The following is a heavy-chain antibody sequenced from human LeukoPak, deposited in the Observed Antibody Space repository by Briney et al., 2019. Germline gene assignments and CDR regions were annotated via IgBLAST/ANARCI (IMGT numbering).Heavy chain of an antibody. CDR3: ARGHLRFLEWLRWGYYFDY. V-gene: IGHV4-34*01. J-gene: IGHJ4*02. D-gene: IGHD3-3*01. Sequence: PSETLSLTCAVYGGSFSGYYWSWIRQPPGKGLEWIGEINHSGSTNYNPSLKSRVTISVDTSKNQFSLKLSSVTAADTAVYYCARGHLRFLEWLRWGYYFDYWGQGTLVTVSS. CDR2: INHSGST. CDR1: GGSFSGYY.